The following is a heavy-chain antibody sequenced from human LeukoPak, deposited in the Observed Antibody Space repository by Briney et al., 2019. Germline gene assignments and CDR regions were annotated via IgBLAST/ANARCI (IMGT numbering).Heavy chain of an antibody. CDR1: GYSFTSYW. D-gene: IGHD6-13*01. J-gene: IGHJ4*02. V-gene: IGHV5-51*01. Sequence: GESLKISCKGSGYSFTSYWIGWVRQMPGKGLEWMEIIYPGDSDTRYSPSFQGQVTISADKSISTAYLQWSSLKASDTAMYYCARRPGIAAAGTYFDYWGQGTLVTVSS. CDR3: ARRPGIAAAGTYFDY. CDR2: IYPGDSDT.